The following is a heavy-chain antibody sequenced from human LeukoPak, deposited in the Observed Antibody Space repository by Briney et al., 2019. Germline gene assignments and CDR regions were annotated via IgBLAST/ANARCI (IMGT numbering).Heavy chain of an antibody. CDR3: ATNDFYYFDY. D-gene: IGHD2-21*02. CDR2: ISSSGSTI. Sequence: GGSLRLSCAASEFTFSSYEMNWVRQAPGKGLEWVSYISSSGSTIYYADSVKGRFTISRDNAKNSLYLQMNSLRAEDTAVYYCATNDFYYFDYWGQGTLVTVSS. J-gene: IGHJ4*02. CDR1: EFTFSSYE. V-gene: IGHV3-48*03.